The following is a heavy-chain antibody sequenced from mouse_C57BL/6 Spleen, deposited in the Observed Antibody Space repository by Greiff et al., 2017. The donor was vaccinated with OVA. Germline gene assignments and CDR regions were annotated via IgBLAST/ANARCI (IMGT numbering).Heavy chain of an antibody. CDR2: ISDGGSYT. CDR3: ARDLDYGGYFDV. Sequence: DVMLVESGGGLVKPGGSLKLSCAASGFTFSSYAMSWVRQTPAKRLVWVATISDGGSYTFYPDNVKGRFPISRDNAKNNLYLQMGHLKSEDTAMYYCARDLDYGGYFDVWGTGTTVTVSS. V-gene: IGHV5-4*03. D-gene: IGHD1-1*01. J-gene: IGHJ1*03. CDR1: GFTFSSYA.